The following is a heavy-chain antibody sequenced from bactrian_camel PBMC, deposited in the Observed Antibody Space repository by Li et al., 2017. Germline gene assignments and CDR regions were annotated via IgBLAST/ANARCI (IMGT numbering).Heavy chain of an antibody. D-gene: IGHD2*01. CDR1: GFSFSSYY. CDR2: INSGGSTT. CDR3: ASQADYNEYADFGY. V-gene: IGHV3S40*01. Sequence: VQLVESGGGLVQPGGSLRLSCAASGFSFSSYYMSWVRQAPGKGLEWVSTINSGGSTTYYTDSVKARFTISRDHAKNTLYLQMNSLKSEDTAVYYCASQADYNEYADFGYWGQGTQVTVS. J-gene: IGHJ6*01.